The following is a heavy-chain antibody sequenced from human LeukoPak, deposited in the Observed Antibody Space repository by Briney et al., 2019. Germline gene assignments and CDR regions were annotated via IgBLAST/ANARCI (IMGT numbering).Heavy chain of an antibody. CDR1: GFTFSGFD. Sequence: PGGSLRLSCAASGFTFSGFDMYWVRQAPGKGLEWVVFITTKTYGGTAVHAASVKDRFTISRDDSKSIAYLQMNGLKTEDTAVYFCTRLFCSGGNCYSAYWGQGTLVTVSS. CDR3: TRLFCSGGNCYSAY. J-gene: IGHJ4*02. CDR2: ITTKTYGGTA. V-gene: IGHV3-49*04. D-gene: IGHD2-15*01.